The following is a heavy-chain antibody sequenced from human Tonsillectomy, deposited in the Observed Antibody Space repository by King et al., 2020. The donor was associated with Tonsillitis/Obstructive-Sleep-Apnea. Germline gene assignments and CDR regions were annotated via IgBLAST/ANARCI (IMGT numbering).Heavy chain of an antibody. J-gene: IGHJ4*02. Sequence: VQLVESGGGLGQPGGSLRLSCAASGFTFSSYWMHWVRQAPGKGLVGVSRISSDGSSTSYADSVKGRFTNSRDNAKNTLYLQMNSLRAEDTAVYYCARDLAMVRGVLDYWGQGTLVTVSS. V-gene: IGHV3-74*01. D-gene: IGHD3-10*01. CDR1: GFTFSSYW. CDR2: ISSDGSST. CDR3: ARDLAMVRGVLDY.